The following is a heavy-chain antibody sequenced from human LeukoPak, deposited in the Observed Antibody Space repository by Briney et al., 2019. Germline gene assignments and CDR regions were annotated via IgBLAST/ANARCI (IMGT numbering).Heavy chain of an antibody. V-gene: IGHV3-30*02. CDR1: GFTFSSYG. D-gene: IGHD3-3*01. CDR2: IRYDGSNK. Sequence: GGSLRLSCAASGFTFSSYGMHWVRQAPGKGLEWVAFIRYDGSNKYYADSVKGRFTISRDDSKNTLYLQMNSLRAEDTAVYYCAKDVGRYCFWSGLGYWGQGTLVTVSS. CDR3: AKDVGRYCFWSGLGY. J-gene: IGHJ4*02.